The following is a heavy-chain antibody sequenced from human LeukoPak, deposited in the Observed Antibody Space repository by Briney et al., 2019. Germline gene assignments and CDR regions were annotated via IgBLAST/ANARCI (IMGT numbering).Heavy chain of an antibody. J-gene: IGHJ5*02. V-gene: IGHV4-30-4*01. D-gene: IGHD6-19*01. CDR2: IYYSGST. Sequence: SETLSLTCTVSGGSISSGDYYWSWIRQPPGKGLEWIGYIYYSGSTYYNPSLKSRVTISVDTSKNQFSLKLSSVTAADTAVYYCARVGNTYSSGWRNWFDPWGQGTLVTVSS. CDR1: GGSISSGDYY. CDR3: ARVGNTYSSGWRNWFDP.